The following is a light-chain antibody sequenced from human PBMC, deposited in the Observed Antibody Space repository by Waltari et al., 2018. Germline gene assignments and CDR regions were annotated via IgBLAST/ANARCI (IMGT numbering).Light chain of an antibody. Sequence: QSALSQPASVSGSPGQSITISCTGASSDVGGHDYVSWYQQHPGKATKLIIRDVNNRPSGVSNRFSGSKSGNTASLTISGLQAEDEAYYYCSSYSTSSSLILFGEGTKVTVL. CDR3: SSYSTSSSLIL. CDR1: SSDVGGHDY. CDR2: DVN. V-gene: IGLV2-14*03. J-gene: IGLJ2*01.